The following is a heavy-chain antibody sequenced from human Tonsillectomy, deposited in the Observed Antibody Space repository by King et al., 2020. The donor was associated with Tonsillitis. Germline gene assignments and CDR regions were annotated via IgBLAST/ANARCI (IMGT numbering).Heavy chain of an antibody. D-gene: IGHD7-27*01. CDR2: ISGSGGST. CDR3: AKDVNWGNHFDY. V-gene: IGHV3-23*04. CDR1: GFTFSTYA. J-gene: IGHJ4*02. Sequence: VQLVESGGGLVQPGGSLRLSCAASGFTFSTYAMSWVCQAPGEGLEWVSAISGSGGSTYYADSVKGRFTISRDNSKNTLYLQMNSLRADDTAVYYCAKDVNWGNHFDYWGQGTLVTVSS.